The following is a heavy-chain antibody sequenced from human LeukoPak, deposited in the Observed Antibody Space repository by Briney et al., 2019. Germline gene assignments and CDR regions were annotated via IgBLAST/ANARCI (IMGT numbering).Heavy chain of an antibody. CDR3: AKDGVLDGYYYYYMDA. Sequence: GGSLRLSCEASGFTFSAYSMNWVRQAPGKGLEWVSYISSGSYTIYYADSVKGRFTISRDNGKNTLYLQMNSLRAEDTAVYYCAKDGVLDGYYYYYMDAWGKGTTVTVSS. CDR1: GFTFSAYS. CDR2: ISSGSYTI. V-gene: IGHV3-48*04. D-gene: IGHD1-1*01. J-gene: IGHJ6*03.